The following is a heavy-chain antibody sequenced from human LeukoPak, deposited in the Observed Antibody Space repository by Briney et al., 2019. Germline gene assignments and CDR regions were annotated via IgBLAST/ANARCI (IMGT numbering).Heavy chain of an antibody. CDR3: VRGEGYCTNGVCYDPDY. V-gene: IGHV1-18*01. CDR2: ISAYNGNT. J-gene: IGHJ4*02. CDR1: GYTFTSYA. D-gene: IGHD2-8*01. Sequence: ASVKVSCKASGYTFTSYAMHWVRQAPGQGLEWMGWISAYNGNTNYAQKLQGRVTMTTDTSTSTVYMELRSLRSDDTAVFYCVRGEGYCTNGVCYDPDYWGQGTLVTVSS.